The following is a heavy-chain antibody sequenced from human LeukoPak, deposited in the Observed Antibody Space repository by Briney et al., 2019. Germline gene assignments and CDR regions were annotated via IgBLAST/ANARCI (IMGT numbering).Heavy chain of an antibody. CDR2: MNPNTGHT. V-gene: IGHV1-8*01. Sequence: ASVKVSCKASGYTFIDYDINWGRQATGQGLEWMGWMNPNTGHTGYAQNFQGRVTMTRDTSISTAFMDLTSLRSDDTAVYYCARSRGSSRAYFDYWGQGAVVTVSS. D-gene: IGHD3-10*01. CDR3: ARSRGSSRAYFDY. CDR1: GYTFIDYD. J-gene: IGHJ4*02.